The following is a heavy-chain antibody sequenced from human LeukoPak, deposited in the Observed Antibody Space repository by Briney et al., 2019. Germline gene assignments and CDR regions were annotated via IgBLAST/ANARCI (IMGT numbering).Heavy chain of an antibody. Sequence: PGGSLRLSCAASGFTFSSYSLNWVRQPPGKGLEWVSSISSSRTYIYYADSVKGRFTISRDNAKNSLYLQMNSLRAEDTAVYYCARDLLPNYYDSSGPPDYWGQGTLVTVSS. CDR2: ISSSRTYI. V-gene: IGHV3-21*01. J-gene: IGHJ4*02. CDR3: ARDLLPNYYDSSGPPDY. D-gene: IGHD3-22*01. CDR1: GFTFSSYS.